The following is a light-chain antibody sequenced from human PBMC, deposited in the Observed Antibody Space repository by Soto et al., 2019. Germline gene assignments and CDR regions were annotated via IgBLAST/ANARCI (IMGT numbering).Light chain of an antibody. CDR1: SSDVGSHNL. CDR2: AGT. V-gene: IGLV2-23*03. CDR3: CSYAASTTFDVV. Sequence: QSVLTQPASVSGSPGQSITISCTGTSSDVGSHNLVSWYQQHPGKAPKLMIYAGTSRPSGVSNRFSGSKSGDTASLTISGLQAEDEADYFCCSYAASTTFDVVFGGGTKLTVL. J-gene: IGLJ2*01.